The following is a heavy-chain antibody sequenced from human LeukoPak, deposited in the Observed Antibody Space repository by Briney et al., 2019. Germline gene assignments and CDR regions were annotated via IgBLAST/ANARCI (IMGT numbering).Heavy chain of an antibody. CDR3: AKDTEVGVPAATADY. V-gene: IGHV3-23*01. D-gene: IGHD2-2*01. J-gene: IGHJ4*02. CDR2: ISGSSSST. Sequence: PGGSLRLSCAASGFTFRSYAMSWVRQAPGKGLEWVSAISGSSSSTYYADSVKGRFSISRDNSKNTLYLQMNSLRAEDTAVYYCAKDTEVGVPAATADYWGQGTLVTVSS. CDR1: GFTFRSYA.